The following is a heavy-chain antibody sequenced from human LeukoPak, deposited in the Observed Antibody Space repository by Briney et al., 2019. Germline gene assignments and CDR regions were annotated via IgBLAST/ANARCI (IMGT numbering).Heavy chain of an antibody. CDR1: GGSFSGYY. V-gene: IGHV4-34*01. Sequence: SQTLSLTCAVYGGSFSGYYWSWIRQPPGKGLEWIGEINHSGSTNYNPSLKSRVTISVDTSKNQFSLKLSSVTAADTAVYYCARGSTSGRDGYNFDYWGQGTLVTVSS. CDR3: ARGSTSGRDGYNFDY. D-gene: IGHD5-24*01. CDR2: INHSGST. J-gene: IGHJ4*02.